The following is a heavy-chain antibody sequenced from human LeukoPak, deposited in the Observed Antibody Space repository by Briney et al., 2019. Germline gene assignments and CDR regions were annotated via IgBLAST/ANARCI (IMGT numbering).Heavy chain of an antibody. V-gene: IGHV1-2*06. CDR3: ARGGSGSYFSWLDP. CDR2: INPYSGDT. J-gene: IGHJ5*02. Sequence: ASVKVSCKASGYTFTGYHIHWVRQAPGQGLEWMGRINPYSGDTNFAQKFQGRVTMTRDTSITTAYMDLSRLRSDDTAVYYCARGGSGSYFSWLDPWGQGTLVTVSS. D-gene: IGHD3-10*01. CDR1: GYTFTGYH.